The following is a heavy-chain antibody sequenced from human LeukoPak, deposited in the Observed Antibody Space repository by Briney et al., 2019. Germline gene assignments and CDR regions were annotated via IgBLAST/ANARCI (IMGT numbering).Heavy chain of an antibody. V-gene: IGHV1-18*01. D-gene: IGHD1-26*01. J-gene: IGHJ4*02. Sequence: ASVKVSCNASGGTFSSYAISWVRQAPEQGLEWMGWISAYNGNTNYAQKLQGRVTMTTDTSTSTAYMELGSLRSDDTAVYYCARGNSGSSKDYWGQGTLVTVSS. CDR1: GGTFSSYA. CDR3: ARGNSGSSKDY. CDR2: ISAYNGNT.